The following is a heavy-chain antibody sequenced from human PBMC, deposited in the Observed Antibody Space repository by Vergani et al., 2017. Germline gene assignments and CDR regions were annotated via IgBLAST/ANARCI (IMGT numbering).Heavy chain of an antibody. D-gene: IGHD3-10*01. V-gene: IGHV4-38-2*02. CDR3: GRVADFYGLGSRRLDL. CDR1: NYSISRGYF. Sequence: QVQLQESGPGLVKPSETLSLTCTVSNYSISRGYFCGWIRRPPGKGLEWFGFMYHSGSTNYNPSLETRVTISGDPSENQFCLKQNAVTAADTAVYYCGRVADFYGLGSRRLDLWGQGIMVTVSS. CDR2: MYHSGST. J-gene: IGHJ5*02.